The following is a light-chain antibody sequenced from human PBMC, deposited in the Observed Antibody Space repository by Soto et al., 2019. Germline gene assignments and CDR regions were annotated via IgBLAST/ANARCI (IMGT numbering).Light chain of an antibody. V-gene: IGKV1-39*01. Sequence: DIQMTQSPSSLSASVGDRVTITCRASQTISSYLNWYQEKPGKAPKILIYAASSLQSGVPSRFSGSGSATEFTLTISSLQPDDFATYSCQQSYSTPLTFGGGTKVEIK. CDR3: QQSYSTPLT. CDR2: AAS. CDR1: QTISSY. J-gene: IGKJ4*01.